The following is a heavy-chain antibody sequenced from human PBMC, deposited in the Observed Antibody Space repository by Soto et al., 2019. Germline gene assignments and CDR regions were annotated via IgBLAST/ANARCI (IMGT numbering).Heavy chain of an antibody. D-gene: IGHD6-6*01. CDR3: ARYSSSALDY. CDR2: IYYSGIT. Sequence: QLQLQESGPGLVKPSETLSLTCTVSGGSISSRTYYWVWIRQPPGKGLEGIGTIYYSGITYYNPSLESRVTISVDTSRNQFSLKLSSVTAADTAVYFCARYSSSALDYWGQGTLVTVSS. CDR1: GGSISSRTYY. V-gene: IGHV4-39*01. J-gene: IGHJ4*02.